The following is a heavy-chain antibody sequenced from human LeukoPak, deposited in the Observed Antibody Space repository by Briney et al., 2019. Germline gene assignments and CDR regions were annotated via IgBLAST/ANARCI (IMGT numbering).Heavy chain of an antibody. CDR1: GYTFTNYG. Sequence: ASVKVSCKASGYTFTNYGISWVRQAPGQGLEWMGWISAYNGNTNYAQKLQGRVTMTRDTSTSTVYMELSSLRSDDTAVYYCARGRYCSSTSCSRDYYYMDVWGKGTTVTVSS. CDR2: ISAYNGNT. D-gene: IGHD2-2*01. CDR3: ARGRYCSSTSCSRDYYYMDV. J-gene: IGHJ6*03. V-gene: IGHV1-18*01.